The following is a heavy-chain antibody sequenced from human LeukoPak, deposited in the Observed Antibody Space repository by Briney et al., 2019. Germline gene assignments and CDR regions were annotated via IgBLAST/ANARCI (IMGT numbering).Heavy chain of an antibody. CDR1: GDIVSSNSAA. D-gene: IGHD2-15*01. J-gene: IGHJ5*02. Sequence: SQTLSLTCAISGDIVSSNSAAWNWIRQSPSRGLEWLGRTYYRSKWYNDYAVSVKSRITINPDTSKNQFSLQLNSVTPEDTAVYYCARDHVVAATSLGWFDPWGQGTLVTVSS. V-gene: IGHV6-1*01. CDR3: ARDHVVAATSLGWFDP. CDR2: TYYRSKWYN.